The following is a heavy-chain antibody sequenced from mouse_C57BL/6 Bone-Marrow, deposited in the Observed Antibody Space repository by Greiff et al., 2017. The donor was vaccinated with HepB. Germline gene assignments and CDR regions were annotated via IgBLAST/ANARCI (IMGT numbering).Heavy chain of an antibody. CDR2: NNPNNGGT. CDR1: GYTFTDYN. Sequence: EVQLQQSGPELVKPGASVKIPCKASGYTFTDYNMDWVKQSHGKSLEWIGDNNPNNGGTIYNQKFKGKATLTVDKSSSTAYMELRSLTSEDTAVYYCARSGYGFPFFDYWGQGTTLTVSS. CDR3: ARSGYGFPFFDY. V-gene: IGHV1-18*01. D-gene: IGHD2-10*02. J-gene: IGHJ2*01.